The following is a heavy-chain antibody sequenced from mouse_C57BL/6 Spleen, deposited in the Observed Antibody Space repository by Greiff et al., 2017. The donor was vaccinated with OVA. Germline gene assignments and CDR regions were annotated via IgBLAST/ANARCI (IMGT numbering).Heavy chain of an antibody. CDR2: IHPNSGST. J-gene: IGHJ2*01. V-gene: IGHV1-64*01. Sequence: VQLQQSGAELVKPGASVKLSCKASGYTFTSYWMHWVKQRPGQGLEWIGMIHPNSGSTNYNEKFKSKATLTVDKSSSTAYMQLSSLTSEDSAVYYCARSEDYGSSYKRYFDYWGQGTTLTVSS. D-gene: IGHD1-1*01. CDR1: GYTFTSYW. CDR3: ARSEDYGSSYKRYFDY.